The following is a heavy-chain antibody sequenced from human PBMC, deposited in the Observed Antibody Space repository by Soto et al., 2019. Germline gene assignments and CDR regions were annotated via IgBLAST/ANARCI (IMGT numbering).Heavy chain of an antibody. V-gene: IGHV1-3*01. J-gene: IGHJ4*02. D-gene: IGHD3-3*01. CDR3: ASTSGYSLYDY. CDR1: GYTFTSYA. Sequence: QVQLVQSGAEVKKPGASVKVSCKASGYTFTSYAMHWVRQAPGQRLEWMGWINVGNGNTKYSQKFMGRVTITGDTSASTAYRKLSSMRSEETAVYYCASTSGYSLYDYWGQGPLVTVSS. CDR2: INVGNGNT.